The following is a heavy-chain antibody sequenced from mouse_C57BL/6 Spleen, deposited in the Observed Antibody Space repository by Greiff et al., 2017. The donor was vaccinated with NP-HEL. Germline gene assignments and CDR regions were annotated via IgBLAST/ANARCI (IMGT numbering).Heavy chain of an antibody. V-gene: IGHV5-6*01. CDR3: ARADSFDY. D-gene: IGHD2-4*01. CDR2: ISSGGSYT. CDR1: GFTFSSYG. J-gene: IGHJ2*01. Sequence: EVKLMESGGDLVKPGGSLKLSCAASGFTFSSYGMSWVRQTPDKRLEWVATISSGGSYTYYPDSVKGRFTISRDNAKNTLYLQMSSLKSEDTAMYYCARADSFDYWGQGTTLTVSS.